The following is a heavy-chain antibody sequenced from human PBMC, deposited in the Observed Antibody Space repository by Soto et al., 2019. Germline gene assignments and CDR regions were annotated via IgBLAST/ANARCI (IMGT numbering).Heavy chain of an antibody. D-gene: IGHD2-15*01. J-gene: IGHJ4*02. CDR2: IRGSGAI. Sequence: GGSLRLSCAASGFTFSTYNMNWVRQAPGKGLEGVSYIRGSGAIYYADSVQGRFTMSRDNAKNSLYLQMNSLRAEDTAVYYCARDFLRGYGPDYWGQGTLVTVSS. V-gene: IGHV3-48*01. CDR1: GFTFSTYN. CDR3: ARDFLRGYGPDY.